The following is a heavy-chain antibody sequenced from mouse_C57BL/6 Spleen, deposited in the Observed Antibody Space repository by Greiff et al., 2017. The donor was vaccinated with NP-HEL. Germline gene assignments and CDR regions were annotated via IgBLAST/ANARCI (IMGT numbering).Heavy chain of an antibody. CDR2: IRSKSNNYAT. D-gene: IGHD1-1*01. Sequence: EVQLVESGGGLVQPKGSLKLSCAASGFSFNTYAMNWVRQAPGKGLEWVARIRSKSNNYATYYADSVKDRFTISRDDSESMLYLQMNNLKTEDTAMYYCVREPPYYYGSSYFDYWGQGTTLTVSS. V-gene: IGHV10-1*01. CDR3: VREPPYYYGSSYFDY. J-gene: IGHJ2*01. CDR1: GFSFNTYA.